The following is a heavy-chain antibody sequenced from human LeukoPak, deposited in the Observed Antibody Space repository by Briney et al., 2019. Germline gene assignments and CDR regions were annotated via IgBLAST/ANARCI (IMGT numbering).Heavy chain of an antibody. CDR2: INPSAGST. Sequence: ASVKVSCKASGYTFTNHWMHWVRQAPGQGLEWMGIINPSAGSTGYAQKFQGRVTMTRDTSTSTVFMELSSLRSEDTAVYHCARKPYSGSYYELDYWGQGTLVTVSS. J-gene: IGHJ4*02. D-gene: IGHD1-26*01. CDR3: ARKPYSGSYYELDY. V-gene: IGHV1-46*01. CDR1: GYTFTNHW.